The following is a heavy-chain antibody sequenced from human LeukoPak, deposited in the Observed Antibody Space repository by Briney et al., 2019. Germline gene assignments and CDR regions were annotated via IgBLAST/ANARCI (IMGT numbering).Heavy chain of an antibody. Sequence: PGGSLRLSCAASGFTFSSYGMHWVRQAPGKGLEWVAFIRYDGSNKYYADSVKGRFTISRDNSKNTLYLQMNSLRAEDTAVYYCAKVGGYFDSYDAFDIWGQGTMVTVSS. V-gene: IGHV3-30*02. CDR3: AKVGGYFDSYDAFDI. CDR2: IRYDGSNK. J-gene: IGHJ3*02. D-gene: IGHD3-9*01. CDR1: GFTFSSYG.